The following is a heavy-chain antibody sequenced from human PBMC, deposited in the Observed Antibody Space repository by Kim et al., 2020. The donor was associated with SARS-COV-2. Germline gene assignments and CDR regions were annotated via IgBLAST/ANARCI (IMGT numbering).Heavy chain of an antibody. V-gene: IGHV6-1*01. CDR3: ARDHWQRLAY. Sequence: YNDYAVSVKSRITINPDTSKNQFSLQLNSVTPEDTAVYYWARDHWQRLAYWGQGTLVTVSS. D-gene: IGHD6-25*01. CDR2: YN. J-gene: IGHJ4*02.